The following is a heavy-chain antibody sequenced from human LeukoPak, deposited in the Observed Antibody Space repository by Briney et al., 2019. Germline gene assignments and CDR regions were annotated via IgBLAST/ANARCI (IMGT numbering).Heavy chain of an antibody. CDR3: ATAGNYRFDY. D-gene: IGHD1-7*01. CDR1: GFIFSSTW. V-gene: IGHV3-74*01. Sequence: GGSLRLSCAGSGFIFSSTWMRWVRQAPGEGLVWVSRINSDGSNINYADSVKGRFIISRDNAKNTLYLQMNSLRVEDTALYFCATAGNYRFDYWGQGTLVTVSS. J-gene: IGHJ4*02. CDR2: INSDGSNI.